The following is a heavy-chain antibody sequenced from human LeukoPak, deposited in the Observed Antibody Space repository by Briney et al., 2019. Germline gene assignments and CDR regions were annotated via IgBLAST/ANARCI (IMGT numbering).Heavy chain of an antibody. CDR3: ARGADSSSDWFDP. CDR1: GFTFSSYA. Sequence: GGSLRLSCAASGFTFSSYAMSWVRQAPGKGLGWVSAISGSGGSTYYADSVKGQFTISRDNSKNTLYLQMNSLRAEDTAVYYCARGADSSSDWFDPWGQGTLVTVSS. J-gene: IGHJ5*02. D-gene: IGHD6-6*01. CDR2: ISGSGGST. V-gene: IGHV3-23*01.